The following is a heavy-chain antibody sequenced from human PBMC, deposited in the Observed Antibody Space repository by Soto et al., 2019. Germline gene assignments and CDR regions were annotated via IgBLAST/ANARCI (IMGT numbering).Heavy chain of an antibody. CDR2: INAGNGNT. Sequence: GASVKVSCKASGYTFTSYAMHSVRQAPGPRLEWMGWINAGNGNTKYSQKFQGRVTITRDTSASTAYMELSSLRSEDTAVYYCASSIVVVTALEYWGQGNLVTVSP. CDR1: GYTFTSYA. CDR3: ASSIVVVTALEY. D-gene: IGHD2-21*02. V-gene: IGHV1-3*01. J-gene: IGHJ4*02.